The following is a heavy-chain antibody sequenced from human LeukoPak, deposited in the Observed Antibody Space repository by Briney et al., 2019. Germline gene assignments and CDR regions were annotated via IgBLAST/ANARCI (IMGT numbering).Heavy chain of an antibody. CDR2: ISATSSYI. V-gene: IGHV3-21*01. Sequence: GGSLRLSCAASGFTFSSYSMNWVRQTPGKGLEWVSSISATSSYIYYADSARGRFTISRDNAKNSLYLQMNSLRAEDTAVYYCASYLTSIPSGMDVWGQGATVTVSS. D-gene: IGHD2/OR15-2a*01. CDR1: GFTFSSYS. J-gene: IGHJ6*02. CDR3: ASYLTSIPSGMDV.